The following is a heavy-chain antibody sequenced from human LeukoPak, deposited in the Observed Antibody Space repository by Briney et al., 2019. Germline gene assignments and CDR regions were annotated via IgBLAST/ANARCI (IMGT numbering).Heavy chain of an antibody. CDR1: AIGFTSYW. CDR3: AGYMLPWEGFGNHFVY. Sequence: GVRLHISSPGSAIGFTSYWIGWARPAPGKGMGWRGMIYPGESDTRYSTSFQGQVTISDDKSIITAYLQWSILNASDTSMCCGAGYMLPWEGFGNHFVYWGEGALLTVSS. D-gene: IGHD1-26*01. V-gene: IGHV5-51*01. J-gene: IGHJ4*02. CDR2: IYPGESDT.